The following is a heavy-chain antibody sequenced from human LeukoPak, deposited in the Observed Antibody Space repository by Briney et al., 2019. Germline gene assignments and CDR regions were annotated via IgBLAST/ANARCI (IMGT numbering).Heavy chain of an antibody. J-gene: IGHJ3*01. CDR1: GGSFSAYY. CDR3: ARGNYEYVWGSYPLIW. CDR2: INHSGST. Sequence: SETLSLTCTVYGGSFSAYYWSWIRQPPGKGLEWIGEINHSGSTNYNPSLKSRVTISVDTSKNEFSLKLSSVTAADTAVYYCARGNYEYVWGSYPLIWWGQGTMVTVSS. D-gene: IGHD3-16*01. V-gene: IGHV4-34*01.